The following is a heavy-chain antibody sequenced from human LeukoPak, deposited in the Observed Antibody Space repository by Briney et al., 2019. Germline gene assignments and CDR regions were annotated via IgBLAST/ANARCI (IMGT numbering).Heavy chain of an antibody. J-gene: IGHJ4*02. Sequence: GGSLRLSCAASGFTFSSYGMHWVRQAPGKGLEWVAVISYDGSNKYYADSVKGRFTISRDNSKNTLYLQMNSLRAEDTAAYYCATGYKYYFDYWGQGTLVTVSS. CDR2: ISYDGSNK. CDR3: ATGYKYYFDY. V-gene: IGHV3-30*03. CDR1: GFTFSSYG. D-gene: IGHD3-9*01.